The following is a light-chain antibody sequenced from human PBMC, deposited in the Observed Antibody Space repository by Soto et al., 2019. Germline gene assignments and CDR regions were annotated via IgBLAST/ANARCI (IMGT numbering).Light chain of an antibody. CDR1: SSDVGGYTY. J-gene: IGLJ1*01. CDR3: CSYAGSYTFV. V-gene: IGLV2-11*01. Sequence: QSVLTQPRSVSGSPGQSVTISCTGTSSDVGGYTYVSWYQQHPGKAPKVMIYDVSKRPSGVPDRFSGSKSGNTASLTISGLQADDEADYYCCSYAGSYTFVLGSGTKLTVL. CDR2: DVS.